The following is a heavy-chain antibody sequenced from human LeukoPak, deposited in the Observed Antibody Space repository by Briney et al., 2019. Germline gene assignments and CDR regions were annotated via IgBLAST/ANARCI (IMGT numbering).Heavy chain of an antibody. CDR2: INPTGDST. Sequence: ASVKVSCKASGYTFTSYYMHWVRQAPGQGLEWMGLINPTGDSTGYAQKFQGRVTMTRDMSTSTDFMELSSLRSEDTALYYCAREGFDYWGQGTLVTVSS. CDR1: GYTFTSYY. J-gene: IGHJ4*02. CDR3: AREGFDY. V-gene: IGHV1-46*01.